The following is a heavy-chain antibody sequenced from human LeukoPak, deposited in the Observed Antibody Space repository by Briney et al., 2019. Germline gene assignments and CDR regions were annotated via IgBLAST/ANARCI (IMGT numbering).Heavy chain of an antibody. CDR1: GGSFSGYY. Sequence: PPETLSLTCAVYGGSFSGYYWSWIRQPPGKGLEWIGEINHSGSTNYNPSLKSRVTISVDTSKNQFSLKLSSVTAADTAVYYCARSYYYDGSGYLGGYYYMDVWGKGTTVTISS. CDR2: INHSGST. J-gene: IGHJ6*03. V-gene: IGHV4-34*01. CDR3: ARSYYYDGSGYLGGYYYMDV. D-gene: IGHD3-22*01.